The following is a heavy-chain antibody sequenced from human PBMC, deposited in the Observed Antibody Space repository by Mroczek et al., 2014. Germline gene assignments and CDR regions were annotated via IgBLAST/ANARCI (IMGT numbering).Heavy chain of an antibody. CDR2: IKQDGSEE. CDR1: GFTFSSYW. D-gene: IGHD6-13*01. CDR3: VRDAAGRSTQYNWFGP. J-gene: IGHJ5*02. V-gene: IGHV3-7*01. Sequence: VQLQESGGEAWSSLGGSLRLSCAASGFTFSSYWMNWVRQAPGKGLEWVANIKQDGSEEYYVDSVKGRFAITRDNAKNSLYLQMNNLRAEDTAVYYCVRDAAGRSTQYNWFGPWGQGTLVTVSS.